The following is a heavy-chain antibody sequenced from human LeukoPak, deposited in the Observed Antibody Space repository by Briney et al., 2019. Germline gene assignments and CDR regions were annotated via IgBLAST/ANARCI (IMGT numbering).Heavy chain of an antibody. CDR1: GFSFSYYT. CDR3: ATSIAAAGTLDS. Sequence: GGSLRLSCSASGFSFSYYTMNWVRQAPGKGLEWVSYISSSSSVIYYADSVKDRFTISRDNAKNSLYLQMNSLRAEDTAVYYCATSIAAAGTLDSWGQGSLVTVSS. V-gene: IGHV3-48*04. CDR2: ISSSSSVI. J-gene: IGHJ4*02. D-gene: IGHD6-13*01.